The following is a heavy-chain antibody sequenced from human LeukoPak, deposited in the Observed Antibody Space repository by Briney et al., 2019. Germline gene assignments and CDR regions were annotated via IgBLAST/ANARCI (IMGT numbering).Heavy chain of an antibody. D-gene: IGHD3-9*01. Sequence: GASVKVSCKASGYTFTGYYMHWVRQAPGQGLEWMGRINPKSGGTNYAQKLQGRVTMTTDTSTSTAYMELRSLRSDDTAVYYCARGSQFLTLKRYFQHWGQGTLVTVSS. CDR1: GYTFTGYY. V-gene: IGHV1-2*06. CDR3: ARGSQFLTLKRYFQH. J-gene: IGHJ1*01. CDR2: INPKSGGT.